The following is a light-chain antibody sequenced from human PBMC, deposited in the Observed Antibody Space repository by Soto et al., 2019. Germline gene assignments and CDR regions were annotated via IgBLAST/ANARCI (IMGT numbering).Light chain of an antibody. V-gene: IGKV1-5*03. CDR2: KAS. CDR3: QQYYSYYS. CDR1: QSLISW. J-gene: IGKJ2*01. Sequence: DIQLTQSPSTLSASVGDRVTITCRASQSLISWLAWYQQRPGKAPKLLIYKASSLESGVPSRFSGSGSGTEFTLTISSLQPDDFATYYCQQYYSYYSFGQGTKLEIK.